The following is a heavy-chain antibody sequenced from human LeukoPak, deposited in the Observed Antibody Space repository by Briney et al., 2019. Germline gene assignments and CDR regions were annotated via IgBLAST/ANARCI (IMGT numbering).Heavy chain of an antibody. Sequence: GSSVKVSCKASGGTFSSYAISWVRQAPGQGLEWMGGISPIFGTANYAQKFQGRVTITTDESTSTAYMELRSLRSDDTAVYYCARDAFVTGTTPNWFDPWGQGTLVTVSS. CDR1: GGTFSSYA. D-gene: IGHD1-7*01. CDR2: ISPIFGTA. V-gene: IGHV1-69*05. CDR3: ARDAFVTGTTPNWFDP. J-gene: IGHJ5*02.